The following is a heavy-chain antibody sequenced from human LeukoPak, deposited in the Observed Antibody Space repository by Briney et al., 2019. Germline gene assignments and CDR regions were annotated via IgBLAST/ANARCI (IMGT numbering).Heavy chain of an antibody. CDR3: AKERYYYDSSGYYYFSY. D-gene: IGHD3-22*01. Sequence: GGSLRLSCAASGFTLSSYAMSWVRQAPGKGLEWVSAISGSGGSTYYADSVKGRFTISRDNSKNTLYLQMNSLRAEETAVYYCAKERYYYDSSGYYYFSYWGQGTLVTVSS. V-gene: IGHV3-23*01. CDR1: GFTLSSYA. CDR2: ISGSGGST. J-gene: IGHJ4*02.